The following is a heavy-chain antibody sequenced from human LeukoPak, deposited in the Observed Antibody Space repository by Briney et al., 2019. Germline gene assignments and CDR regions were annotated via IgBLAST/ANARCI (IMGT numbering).Heavy chain of an antibody. Sequence: PSETLSLTCAVSGGSISSGNWWTCVRQSPGKGLEWIGEIYHNGTLNYNPSLKSRVTISADSFKNHFSLKLTSVTAADTAVYYCATAPILRGEGGEHYKYGMDVWGQGTTVIVSS. D-gene: IGHD2-2*02. CDR2: IYHNGTL. CDR1: GGSISSGNW. CDR3: ATAPILRGEGGEHYKYGMDV. J-gene: IGHJ6*02. V-gene: IGHV4-4*02.